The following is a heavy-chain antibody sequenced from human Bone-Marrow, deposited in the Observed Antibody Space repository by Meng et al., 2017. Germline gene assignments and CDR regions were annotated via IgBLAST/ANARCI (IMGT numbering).Heavy chain of an antibody. Sequence: GESLKISCAASGFTVSSNYMSWVRQAPGKGLEWVSVIYSGGSTYYADSVKGRFTISRHNSKNTLYLQMNSLRAEDTAVYYCARDGLSSWYYVLDYYYYGMDVWGQGTTVTVSS. D-gene: IGHD6-13*01. V-gene: IGHV3-53*04. CDR2: IYSGGST. CDR3: ARDGLSSWYYVLDYYYYGMDV. CDR1: GFTVSSNY. J-gene: IGHJ6*02.